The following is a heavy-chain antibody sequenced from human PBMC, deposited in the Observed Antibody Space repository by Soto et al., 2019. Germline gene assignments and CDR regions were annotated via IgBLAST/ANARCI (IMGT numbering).Heavy chain of an antibody. CDR2: IKKDGSER. D-gene: IGHD5-12*01. CDR3: AAGIGYLFDY. J-gene: IGHJ4*02. Sequence: EVDLVESGGDLVQPGGSLRLSCEASGLTLSSYWMNWVRQAPGKGLEWVAIIKKDGSERHYVDSVKGRFTISRDNARNSLYLHMNDPRAEDTAVYYCAAGIGYLFDYWGRGTLVTVFS. CDR1: GLTLSSYW. V-gene: IGHV3-7*03.